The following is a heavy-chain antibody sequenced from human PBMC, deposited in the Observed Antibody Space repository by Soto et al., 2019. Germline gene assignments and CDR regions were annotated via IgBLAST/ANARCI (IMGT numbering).Heavy chain of an antibody. J-gene: IGHJ5*02. D-gene: IGHD6-13*01. V-gene: IGHV4-59*08. Sequence: SETLSLTCTVSGGSISSYYWSWIRQPPGKGLEWIGYIYYSGSTNYNPSLKSRVTISVDTSKNQFSLKLSSVTAADTAVYYCASRPYSSSWFDPWGQETLVTVSS. CDR2: IYYSGST. CDR3: ASRPYSSSWFDP. CDR1: GGSISSYY.